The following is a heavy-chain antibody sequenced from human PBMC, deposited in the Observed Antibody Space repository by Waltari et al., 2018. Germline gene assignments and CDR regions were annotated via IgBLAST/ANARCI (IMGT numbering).Heavy chain of an antibody. CDR1: GGTFSSYA. CDR2: IIPIFGTA. J-gene: IGHJ1*01. Sequence: QVQLVQSGAEVKKPGSSVKVSCKASGGTFSSYAISWVRQAPGQGLEWMGRIIPIFGTANYAQKFQGRVTITADKSTSTAYMELSSLRSEDTAVYYCARELRYFDWLSKGRPEYFQHWGQGTLVTVSS. V-gene: IGHV1-69*08. CDR3: ARELRYFDWLSKGRPEYFQH. D-gene: IGHD3-9*01.